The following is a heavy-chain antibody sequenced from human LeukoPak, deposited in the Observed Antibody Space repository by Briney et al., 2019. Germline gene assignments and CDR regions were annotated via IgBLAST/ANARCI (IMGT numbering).Heavy chain of an antibody. Sequence: SETLSLTCTVSGGSISSYYWSWIRQPPGKGLEWIGYIHYSGSTNYNPSLKSRATISVDTSKNQFSLKLSSVTAADTAVYYCARVSSSWYQDWYFDLWGRGTLVTVSS. J-gene: IGHJ2*01. D-gene: IGHD6-13*01. CDR1: GGSISSYY. V-gene: IGHV4-59*01. CDR3: ARVSSSWYQDWYFDL. CDR2: IHYSGST.